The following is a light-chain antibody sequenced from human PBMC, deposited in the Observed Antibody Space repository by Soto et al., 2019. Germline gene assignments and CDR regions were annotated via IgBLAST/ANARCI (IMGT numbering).Light chain of an antibody. CDR1: QSVSSSY. CDR2: GAS. Sequence: EIVLTQSPGTLSVSPGERATLSCRASQSVSSSYLAWYQQKPGQAPRLLIYGASSRATGIPDRFSGSGSGTDFTLTISRLEPEDFAVYYCQQYGSPTFGQGTKVDIK. CDR3: QQYGSPT. J-gene: IGKJ1*01. V-gene: IGKV3-20*01.